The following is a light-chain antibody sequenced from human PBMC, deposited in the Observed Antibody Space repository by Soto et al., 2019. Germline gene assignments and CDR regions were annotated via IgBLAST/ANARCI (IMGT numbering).Light chain of an antibody. Sequence: IQMTQSPSTLSASVGDRVTITCRASQSIRSWLAWYQQKPGKAPNFLIYKASSLESGVPSRFSGSGSGTEFTLTISSLQPDDFATYYCQQYNSYPVTFGGGTKV. J-gene: IGKJ4*01. CDR3: QQYNSYPVT. CDR2: KAS. V-gene: IGKV1-5*03. CDR1: QSIRSW.